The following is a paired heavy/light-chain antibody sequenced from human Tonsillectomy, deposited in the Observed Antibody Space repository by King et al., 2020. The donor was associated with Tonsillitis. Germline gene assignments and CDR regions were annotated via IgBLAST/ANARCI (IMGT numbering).Heavy chain of an antibody. D-gene: IGHD7-27*01. CDR2: IYGGGST. J-gene: IGHJ4*02. Sequence: EVQLEESGGGLIQPGGSLRLSCFVSGFTVRGNQMGWVRQAPGKGLEWVSVIYGGGSTYSADSLKGRFSISRDTSQNSLHLQMNNLRAEDTAKYYCVAAPDWGLQTYYFAYWGQGALVAVSS. V-gene: IGHV3-53*01. CDR3: VAAPDWGLQTYYFAY. CDR1: GFTVRGNQ.
Light chain of an antibody. J-gene: IGKJ2*01. CDR1: QSISGY. Sequence: EIVLTQSPATLSLSPGDRATLSCRASQSISGYLAWYQHKPGQPPRLLMYETYRRATGTPARFSGSGSGTDFTLTISSLEPEDFAVYYCQLRNNWPSVFTFGQGTKLEI. CDR3: QLRNNWPSVFT. V-gene: IGKV3-11*01. CDR2: ETY.